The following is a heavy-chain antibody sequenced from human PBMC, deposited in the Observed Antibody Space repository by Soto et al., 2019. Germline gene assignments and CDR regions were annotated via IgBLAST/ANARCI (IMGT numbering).Heavy chain of an antibody. Sequence: PGGSLRLSCAASGFTFSDYYMSWIRQAPGKGLEWVSYISSSGSTIYYADSVKGRFTISRDNAKNSLYLQMNSLRAEDTAVYYCAREVVGVVAAVFERYTWFDPWGQGTLVTFPS. V-gene: IGHV3-11*01. D-gene: IGHD2-15*01. CDR1: GFTFSDYY. CDR3: AREVVGVVAAVFERYTWFDP. J-gene: IGHJ5*02. CDR2: ISSSGSTI.